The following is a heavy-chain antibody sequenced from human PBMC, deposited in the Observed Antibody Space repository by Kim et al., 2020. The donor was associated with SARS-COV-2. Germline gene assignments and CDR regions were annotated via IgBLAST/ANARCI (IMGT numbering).Heavy chain of an antibody. Sequence: GGSLRLSCAASGFTFSSYGMHWVRQAPGKGLEWVAVISYDGSNKYYADSVKGRFTISRDNSKNTLYLQMNSLRAEDTAVYYCAKDQEGVAIYYYYDGMDVWGQGPTVTVSS. CDR1: GFTFSSYG. CDR2: ISYDGSNK. CDR3: AKDQEGVAIYYYYDGMDV. D-gene: IGHD2-15*01. V-gene: IGHV3-30*18. J-gene: IGHJ6*02.